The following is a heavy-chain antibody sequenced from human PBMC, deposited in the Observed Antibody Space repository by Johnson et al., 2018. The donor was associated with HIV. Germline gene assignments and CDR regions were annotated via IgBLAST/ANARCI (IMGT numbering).Heavy chain of an antibody. D-gene: IGHD3-10*01. CDR2: LWSGGNT. V-gene: IGHV3-66*01. CDR3: AKDSPGEGDAFDI. Sequence: VQLVESGGGLVQPGGSLRLSCAASGLSVSNNYMSWVRQAPGKGLEWVSVLWSGGNTWYAGSVTGRFTISRDNSKNTLYLQMNSLRAEDTAVYYCAKDSPGEGDAFDIWGQGTMVTVSS. J-gene: IGHJ3*02. CDR1: GLSVSNNY.